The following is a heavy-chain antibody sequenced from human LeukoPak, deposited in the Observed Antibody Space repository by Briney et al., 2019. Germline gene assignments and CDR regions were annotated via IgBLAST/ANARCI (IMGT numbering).Heavy chain of an antibody. CDR2: INPNSGGT. J-gene: IGHJ3*02. V-gene: IGHV1-2*02. D-gene: IGHD5-12*01. CDR3: ARGMEVANAFDI. CDR1: GYTFTGYY. Sequence: ASVKVSCKASGYTFTGYYMHRVRQAPGQGLEWMGWINPNSGGTNYAQKFQGRVTMTRDTSISTAYMELSRLRSDDTAVYYCARGMEVANAFDIWGQGTMVTVSS.